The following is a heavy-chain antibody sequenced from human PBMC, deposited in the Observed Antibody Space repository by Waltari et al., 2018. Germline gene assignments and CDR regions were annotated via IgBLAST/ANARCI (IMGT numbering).Heavy chain of an antibody. CDR2: IYHSGST. Sequence: QVQLQESGPGLVKPSETLSLTCAVSGYSISSGYYWGWIRQHPGKGLEWIGSIYHSGSTDYNPYLKSRVTISVDTSKNQYSLRRGSGPAADTAVYYCARLYHGDPDYWGQGTLVTVSS. J-gene: IGHJ4*02. CDR3: ARLYHGDPDY. CDR1: GYSISSGYY. V-gene: IGHV4-38-2*01. D-gene: IGHD3-10*01.